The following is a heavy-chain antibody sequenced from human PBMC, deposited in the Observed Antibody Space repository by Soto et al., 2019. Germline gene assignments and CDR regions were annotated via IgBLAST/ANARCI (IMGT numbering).Heavy chain of an antibody. Sequence: VGSLRLSCEGSGLTFSSYSINWVRQAPGKGLEWVSSISVIGDYTFYADSVKGRFTISRDNAKDSLFLQMDSLRAEDTAVYFCARDSKNRQDGMDVWGQGTTVTVSS. J-gene: IGHJ6*02. CDR3: ARDSKNRQDGMDV. CDR2: ISVIGDYT. D-gene: IGHD6-13*01. V-gene: IGHV3-21*01. CDR1: GLTFSSYS.